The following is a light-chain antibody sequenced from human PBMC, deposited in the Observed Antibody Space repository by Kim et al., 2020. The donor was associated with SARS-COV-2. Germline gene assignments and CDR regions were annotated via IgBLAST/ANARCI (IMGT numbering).Light chain of an antibody. Sequence: EIVLTQSPGTLPLSPGERATLSCRASQSVSSSYLAWYQQKPGQAPRLLIYGASSRATGIPDRFSGSGSGTDFTLTISRLEPEDFAVHYCQQYGSSPLTFGGGTKVDIK. CDR1: QSVSSSY. V-gene: IGKV3-20*01. J-gene: IGKJ4*01. CDR2: GAS. CDR3: QQYGSSPLT.